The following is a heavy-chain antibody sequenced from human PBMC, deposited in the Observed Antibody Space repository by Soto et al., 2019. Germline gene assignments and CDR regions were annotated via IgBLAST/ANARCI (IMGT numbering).Heavy chain of an antibody. J-gene: IGHJ6*02. CDR1: GLTFPRSA. V-gene: IGHV1-58*01. D-gene: IGHD6-6*01. CDR2: IVVGSGNT. CDR3: AAEGPSIAARWHYYYGMDV. Sequence: GFSVPVSCPAAGLTFPRSAVEWVRQARGQRLEWIGWIVVGSGNTNYAQKFQERVTITRDMSTSTAYMELSSLRSEDTAVYYCAAEGPSIAARWHYYYGMDVWGQGTTVTGSS.